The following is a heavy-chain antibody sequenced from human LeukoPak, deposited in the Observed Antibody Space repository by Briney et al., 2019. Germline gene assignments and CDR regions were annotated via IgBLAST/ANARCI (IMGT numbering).Heavy chain of an antibody. J-gene: IGHJ5*02. V-gene: IGHV1-69*13. D-gene: IGHD6-13*01. CDR1: GGTFSSYA. Sequence: GASVKVSCKASGGTFSSYAISWVRQAPGQGLEWMGGIIPIFGTANYAQKFQGRVTITADESTSTAYMELSSLRSEDTAVYYWARAQPWQQLPHNWFDPWGQGTLVTVSS. CDR2: IIPIFGTA. CDR3: ARAQPWQQLPHNWFDP.